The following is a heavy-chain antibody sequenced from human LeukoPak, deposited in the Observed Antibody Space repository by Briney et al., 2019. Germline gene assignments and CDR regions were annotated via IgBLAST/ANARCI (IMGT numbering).Heavy chain of an antibody. D-gene: IGHD3-22*01. Sequence: ASVKVSCKASGYTFTSYDINWVRQATGQGLEWMGWMNPNSGNTGYAQKFQGRVTITRNTSISTAYMELSGLRSEDTAVYYCARDYYDSSGYVNYWGQGTLVTVSS. CDR3: ARDYYDSSGYVNY. V-gene: IGHV1-8*03. J-gene: IGHJ4*02. CDR1: GYTFTSYD. CDR2: MNPNSGNT.